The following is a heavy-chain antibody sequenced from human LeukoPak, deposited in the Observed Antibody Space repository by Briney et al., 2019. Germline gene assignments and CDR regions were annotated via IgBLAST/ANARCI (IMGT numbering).Heavy chain of an antibody. CDR3: ARGSGSGWSWGTNYFDY. J-gene: IGHJ4*02. D-gene: IGHD6-19*01. CDR2: ISRGSTYI. V-gene: IGHV3-21*01. CDR1: GFTFSTYS. Sequence: AGGSLRLSCAASGFTFSTYSINCGRHAPGKGLESVSSISRGSTYIYYADSVKGRSTISRDNANTSLSLQMHSLRRADTAVYYCARGSGSGWSWGTNYFDYWGQGALVTVSS.